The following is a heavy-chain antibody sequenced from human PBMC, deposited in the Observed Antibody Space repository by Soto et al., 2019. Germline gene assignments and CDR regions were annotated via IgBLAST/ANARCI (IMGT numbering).Heavy chain of an antibody. CDR2: IYTSGST. CDR1: GGSISSYY. CDR3: ARGLPLAAAGSTTVFDY. Sequence: SETLSLTFTVSGGSISSYYWSWIRQPAGKGLEWIGRIYTSGSTNYNPSLKSRVTMSVDTSKNQFSLKLSSVTAADTAVYYCARGLPLAAAGSTTVFDYWGQGTLVTVSS. D-gene: IGHD6-13*01. J-gene: IGHJ4*02. V-gene: IGHV4-4*07.